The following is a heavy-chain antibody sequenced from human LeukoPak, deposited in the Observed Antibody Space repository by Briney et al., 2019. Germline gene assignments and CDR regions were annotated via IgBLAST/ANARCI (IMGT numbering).Heavy chain of an antibody. CDR3: AKDFLSEVYSDYMDV. CDR2: ISWNSGSI. Sequence: GGSLRLSCAASGFTFDDYAMHWVRQAPGKGLEWVSGISWNSGSIGYADSVRGRFTISRDNAKNSLYLQMNSLRAEDTALYYCAKDFLSEVYSDYMDVWGKGTTVTVSS. V-gene: IGHV3-9*01. J-gene: IGHJ6*03. D-gene: IGHD2-21*01. CDR1: GFTFDDYA.